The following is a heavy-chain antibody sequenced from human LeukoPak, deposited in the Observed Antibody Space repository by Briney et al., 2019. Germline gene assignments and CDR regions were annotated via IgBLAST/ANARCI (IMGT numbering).Heavy chain of an antibody. CDR3: ARIGTENFYDL. CDR2: ITGNGDYT. CDR1: GFTFSGFS. J-gene: IGHJ5*02. D-gene: IGHD2/OR15-2a*01. Sequence: PGGSLRLSSAASGFTFSGFSMHWIRQAPGKGLEYVSAITGNGDYTYYADSVKGRFTISRDNSKNTLYLHMGSLRGEDMALYFCARIGTENFYDLWGQGTLVTVSS. V-gene: IGHV3-64*02.